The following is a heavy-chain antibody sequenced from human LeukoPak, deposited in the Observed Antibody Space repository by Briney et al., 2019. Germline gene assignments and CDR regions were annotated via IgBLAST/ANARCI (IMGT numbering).Heavy chain of an antibody. CDR1: GYTFTSYA. J-gene: IGHJ4*02. CDR3: ARDHRPGGETAKAPAV. V-gene: IGHV1-3*01. CDR2: INAGTGNT. D-gene: IGHD5-18*01. Sequence: ASVKVSCKASGYTFTSYAMHWVRQAPGQRLEWMGWINAGTGNTKYSQKFQGRVTITRETSASTAYMELSSLRSEDTAVYYCARDHRPGGETAKAPAVWGQGTLVTVSS.